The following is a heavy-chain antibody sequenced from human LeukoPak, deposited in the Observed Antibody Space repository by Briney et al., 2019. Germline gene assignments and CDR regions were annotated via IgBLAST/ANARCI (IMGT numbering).Heavy chain of an antibody. Sequence: SETLSLTCTVSNYSIRSDYYWGWIRQPPGKGLEWFGSIYHSGNTYYNPSLKSRVTISVDTSKNQFSLKLSSVTAADTAVYYCARDYQGGYGDKTVDYWGQGTLVTVSS. CDR1: NYSIRSDYY. D-gene: IGHD5-18*01. J-gene: IGHJ4*02. CDR2: IYHSGNT. CDR3: ARDYQGGYGDKTVDY. V-gene: IGHV4-38-2*02.